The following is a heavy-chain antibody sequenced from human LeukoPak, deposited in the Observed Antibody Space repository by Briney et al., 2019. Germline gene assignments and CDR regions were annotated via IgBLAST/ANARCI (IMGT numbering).Heavy chain of an antibody. CDR3: ARESYQPTNKFDY. CDR2: IYYSGST. Sequence: SETLSLTCTVSGGSISSSSYYWGWIRQPPGKGLEWIGSIYYSGSTYYNPSLKSRVIISVDTSKNQFSLKLSSVTAADTAVYYCARESYQPTNKFDYWGQGTLVTVSS. CDR1: GGSISSSSYY. D-gene: IGHD3-16*02. V-gene: IGHV4-39*07. J-gene: IGHJ4*02.